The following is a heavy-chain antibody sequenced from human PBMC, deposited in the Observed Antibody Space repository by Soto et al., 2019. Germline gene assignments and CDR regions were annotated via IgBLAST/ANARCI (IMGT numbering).Heavy chain of an antibody. J-gene: IGHJ4*02. CDR1: GFTFSSYA. CDR2: ISGSGGST. V-gene: IGHV3-23*01. CDR3: AGGYCSGGSCYFDY. D-gene: IGHD2-15*01. Sequence: GGSLRLSCAASGFTFSSYAMSWVRQAPGKGLEWVSAISGSGGSTYYADSVKGRFTISRDNSKNTLYLQMNSLRAEGTAVYYCAGGYCSGGSCYFDYWGQGTLVTVSS.